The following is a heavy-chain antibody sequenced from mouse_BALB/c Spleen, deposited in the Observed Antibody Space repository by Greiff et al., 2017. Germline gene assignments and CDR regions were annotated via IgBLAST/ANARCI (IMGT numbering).Heavy chain of an antibody. D-gene: IGHD2-14*01. J-gene: IGHJ4*01. Sequence: EVQLQESGAELVRPGASVKLSCKALGYTFTDYEMHWVKQTPVHGLEWIGRIDPANGNTKYDPKFQGKATITADTSSNTAYLQLSSLTSEDTAVYYCARGYDGERDYYAMDYWGQGTSVTVSS. CDR3: ARGYDGERDYYAMDY. CDR1: GYTFTDYE. CDR2: IDPANGNT. V-gene: IGHV14-1*02.